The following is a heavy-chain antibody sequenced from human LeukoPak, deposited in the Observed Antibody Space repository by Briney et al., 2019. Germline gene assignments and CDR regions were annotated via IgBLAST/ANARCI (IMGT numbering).Heavy chain of an antibody. CDR1: GFTFSSYE. J-gene: IGHJ5*02. CDR3: ARVVWFDP. Sequence: GGSLRLSCAASGFTFSSYEMNWVRQAPGKGLEWVSYISKSGITIYYADSVKGRFTISRDNAKNSLYLQMNSLRAEDTAVYYCARVVWFDPWGQGTLVAVSS. V-gene: IGHV3-48*03. CDR2: ISKSGITI.